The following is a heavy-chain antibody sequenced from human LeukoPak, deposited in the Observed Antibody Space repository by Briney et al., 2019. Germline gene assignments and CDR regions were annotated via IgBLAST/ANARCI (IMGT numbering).Heavy chain of an antibody. J-gene: IGHJ4*02. CDR2: IWYDASNK. CDR3: ARWGDNKILDY. Sequence: PGASLGLSCAASGFTFSSHGMHWVRQVPGKGLEWVAVIWYDASNKYYVDSVKGRFTISRDNSKNTLYLQMNSLRAEDTAVYYCARWGDNKILDYWSQGTLVTVSS. V-gene: IGHV3-33*08. D-gene: IGHD3-16*01. CDR1: GFTFSSHG.